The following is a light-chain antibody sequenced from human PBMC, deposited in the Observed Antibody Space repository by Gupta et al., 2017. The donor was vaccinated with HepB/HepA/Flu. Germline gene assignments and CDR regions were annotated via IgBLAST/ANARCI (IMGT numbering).Light chain of an antibody. CDR2: WAS. Sequence: DIVMTQSTDSLAVLLGERATINCKSSQSVLYSSNNKNYLAWYQQKPGQPPKLLMYWASTRESGVPYRFSGSGSETDFTLTISSLQAEDVAVYYCQQYYSTPRTFGQGTKVEIK. V-gene: IGKV4-1*01. CDR3: QQYYSTPRT. J-gene: IGKJ1*01. CDR1: QSVLYSSNNKNY.